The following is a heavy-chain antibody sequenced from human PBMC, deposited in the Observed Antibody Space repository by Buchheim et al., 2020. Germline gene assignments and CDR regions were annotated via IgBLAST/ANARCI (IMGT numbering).Heavy chain of an antibody. D-gene: IGHD2/OR15-2a*01. Sequence: EVQLLESGGGLVQPGGSLRLSCAASGFTFSSYVMSWVRQAPGKGLEWVSTISGSGISTYYADSVKGRFTISRDNSKNTLYLQMNSLGAEDTAVYYCAKDLSPLYYYYGMDVWGQGTT. CDR3: AKDLSPLYYYYGMDV. CDR1: GFTFSSYV. CDR2: ISGSGIST. J-gene: IGHJ6*02. V-gene: IGHV3-23*01.